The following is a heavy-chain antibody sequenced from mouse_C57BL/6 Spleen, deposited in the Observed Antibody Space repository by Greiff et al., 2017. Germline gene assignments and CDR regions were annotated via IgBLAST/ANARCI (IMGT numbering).Heavy chain of an antibody. CDR3: AISLVDYAYFDY. Sequence: VKLQQPGAELVKPGASVKVSCKASGYTFTSYWMHWVKQRPGQGLEWIGRFHPSDSDTNYNQKFKGKATLTVDKSSSTAYMQLSSLTSEDSAVYYCAISLVDYAYFDYWGQGTTLTVSS. CDR1: GYTFTSYW. V-gene: IGHV1-74*01. D-gene: IGHD2-4*01. J-gene: IGHJ2*01. CDR2: FHPSDSDT.